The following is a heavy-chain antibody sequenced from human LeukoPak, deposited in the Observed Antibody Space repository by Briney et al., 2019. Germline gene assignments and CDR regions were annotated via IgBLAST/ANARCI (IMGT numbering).Heavy chain of an antibody. J-gene: IGHJ4*02. D-gene: IGHD6-13*01. CDR1: GFSFSNYA. V-gene: IGHV3-23*01. CDR3: ARDPGSQSWYDRGPFDY. Sequence: GGSLRLSCAASGFSFSNYAMSWVRQAPGKGLEWVSAISGRGANTYYADSVKGRFTISRDNSKNTLYLQMNSLRAEDTAVYYCARDPGSQSWYDRGPFDYWGQGTLVTVSS. CDR2: ISGRGANT.